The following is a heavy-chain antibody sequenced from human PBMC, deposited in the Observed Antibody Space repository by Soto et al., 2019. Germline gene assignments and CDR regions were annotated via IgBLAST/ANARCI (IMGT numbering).Heavy chain of an antibody. Sequence: LSLTCTVSGGSISSGGYYWSWIRQHPGKDLEWIGYIYYSGSTYYNPSLKSRVTISVDTSKNQFSLKLSSVTAADTAVYYCARGYSYGSGSPFTNYYYYYGMDVWGQGTTVTVSS. J-gene: IGHJ6*02. CDR2: IYYSGST. D-gene: IGHD3-10*01. V-gene: IGHV4-31*03. CDR3: ARGYSYGSGSPFTNYYYYYGMDV. CDR1: GGSISSGGYY.